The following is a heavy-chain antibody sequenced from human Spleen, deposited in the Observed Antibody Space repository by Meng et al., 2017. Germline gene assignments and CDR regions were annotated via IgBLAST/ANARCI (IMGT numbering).Heavy chain of an antibody. V-gene: IGHV4-4*02. CDR3: AGEPGYCSGGSCYGGWFDP. CDR2: IYHSGST. Sequence: QVQLQEAGPGLVTPSGTLSLTCAVSGGSISSSNWWSWVRQPPGKGLEWIGKIYHSGSTDYKPSLKSRVTISVDTSKNLLSLKLTSVTAADTAVYYCAGEPGYCSGGSCYGGWFDPWGQGLLVTVSS. CDR1: GGSISSSNW. D-gene: IGHD2-15*01. J-gene: IGHJ5*02.